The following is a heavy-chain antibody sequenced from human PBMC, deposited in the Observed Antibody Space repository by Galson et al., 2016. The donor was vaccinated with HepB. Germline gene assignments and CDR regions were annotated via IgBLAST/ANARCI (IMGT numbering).Heavy chain of an antibody. CDR3: IRSLGATDY. Sequence: SLRLSCAVSGFTFSDYWMSWVRQAPGKGLEWVAVMWADGVKKYCADSVKGRFTISRDNAKNTLFLQMNSLRAEDTAVYYCIRSLGATDYWGQGTLVTVSS. CDR2: MWADGVKK. D-gene: IGHD1-26*01. J-gene: IGHJ4*02. V-gene: IGHV3-33*03. CDR1: GFTFSDYW.